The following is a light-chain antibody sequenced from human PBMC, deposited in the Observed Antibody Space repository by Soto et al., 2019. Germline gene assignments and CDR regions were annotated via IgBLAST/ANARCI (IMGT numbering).Light chain of an antibody. CDR1: SSDVGGYNY. CDR3: LSYDDTDYV. V-gene: IGLV2-8*01. Sequence: QSVLTQHPSASGSPGQSVTISCAGTSSDVGGYNYVSWYQQYPGKVPKLMIYEVSERPSGVPDRFSGSKSGNTAFLTVSGLQAEDEAEYFCLSYDDTDYVFGTETKV. J-gene: IGLJ1*01. CDR2: EVS.